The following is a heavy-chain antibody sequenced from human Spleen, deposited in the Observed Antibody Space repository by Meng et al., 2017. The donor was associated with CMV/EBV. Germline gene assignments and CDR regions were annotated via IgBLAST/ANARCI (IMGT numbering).Heavy chain of an antibody. Sequence: GESLKISCAASGFTFASYAMHWVRQAPGKGLEWVAYISSDEKIKFYADSVKGRFSISRDNSKNTVYLEVNSLSTEDKGVYYCVKDRPNILGLDPWGQGALVTVSS. J-gene: IGHJ5*02. CDR3: VKDRPNILGLDP. V-gene: IGHV3-30*02. CDR1: GFTFASYA. CDR2: ISSDEKIK. D-gene: IGHD1/OR15-1a*01.